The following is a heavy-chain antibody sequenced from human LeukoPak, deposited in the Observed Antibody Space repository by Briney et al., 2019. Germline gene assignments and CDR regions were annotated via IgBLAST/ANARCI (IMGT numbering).Heavy chain of an antibody. Sequence: GGSLRLSCAASGFTFSSYSMSWVRQAPGKGLEWVSYINSNSRYIYYADSVKGRFTISRDNAKNSLYLQMNSLRTEDAAVYYCARGPGGSGSYYDYWGQGTLVTVSS. CDR1: GFTFSSYS. CDR2: INSNSRYI. V-gene: IGHV3-21*01. D-gene: IGHD3-10*01. J-gene: IGHJ4*02. CDR3: ARGPGGSGSYYDY.